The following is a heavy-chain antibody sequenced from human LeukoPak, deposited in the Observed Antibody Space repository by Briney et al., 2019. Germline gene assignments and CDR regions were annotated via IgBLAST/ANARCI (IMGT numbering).Heavy chain of an antibody. J-gene: IGHJ4*02. CDR1: GFTFSSYA. CDR3: AKSPTMLVVVKVYFDY. CDR2: ISGSGGST. D-gene: IGHD3-22*01. Sequence: GGSLRLSCAASGFTFSSYAMSWVRQAPGKGLEWVSAISGSGGSTYYADSVKGRFTISRDNSKNTLYLQMNSLRAEDTAVYYCAKSPTMLVVVKVYFDYWGQGTLVTVSS. V-gene: IGHV3-23*01.